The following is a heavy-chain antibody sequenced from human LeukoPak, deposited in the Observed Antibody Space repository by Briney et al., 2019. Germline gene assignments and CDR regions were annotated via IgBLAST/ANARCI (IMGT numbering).Heavy chain of an antibody. V-gene: IGHV3-23*01. CDR3: AKERDGYNSFSVS. Sequence: GGSLRLSCAASGFTFSSYAMSWVRQAPGKGLEWVSGISGSGGSRYYADSVKGRFTISRDNSKNTLYLQMNSLRAEDTAVYYCAKERDGYNSFSVSWGQGTLVTVSS. CDR2: ISGSGGSR. D-gene: IGHD5-12*01. J-gene: IGHJ5*02. CDR1: GFTFSSYA.